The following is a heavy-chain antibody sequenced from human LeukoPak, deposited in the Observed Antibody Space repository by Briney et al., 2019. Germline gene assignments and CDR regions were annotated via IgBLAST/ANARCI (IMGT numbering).Heavy chain of an antibody. CDR2: ITGSGGTT. CDR1: GFTFSSHA. Sequence: GGSLRFSCAASGFTFSSHATSWVRQAPGKGLEWVSTITGSGGTTKYADSVKGRFTISRDNSKNTLDLQMNSLRAEDTAIFYCAKDLSPESNRLSPFDYWGQGTLVTVSS. V-gene: IGHV3-23*01. J-gene: IGHJ4*02. D-gene: IGHD3-16*02. CDR3: AKDLSPESNRLSPFDY.